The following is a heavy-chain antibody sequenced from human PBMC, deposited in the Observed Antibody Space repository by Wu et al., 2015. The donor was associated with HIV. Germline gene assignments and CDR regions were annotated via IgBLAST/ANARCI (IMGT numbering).Heavy chain of an antibody. CDR1: GYTFTSYG. CDR3: VRDQADIVATINAFDI. V-gene: IGHV1-18*01. J-gene: IGHJ3*02. D-gene: IGHD5-12*01. CDR2: ISAYIGNT. Sequence: QVQLVQSGAEVKKPGASVKVSCKASGYTFTSYGISWVRQAPGQGLEWMGWISAYIGNTNYAQKFQGRVIMTTDTSTNTAYMELRTLRSDDTAVYYCVRDQADIVATINAFDIWGQGTMVSVSS.